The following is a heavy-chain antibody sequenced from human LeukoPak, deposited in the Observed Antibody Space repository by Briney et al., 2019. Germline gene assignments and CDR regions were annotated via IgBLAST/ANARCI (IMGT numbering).Heavy chain of an antibody. CDR2: IHTSGST. CDR3: ARGRPTVTSHPGYYFDY. D-gene: IGHD4-17*01. Sequence: PSETLSLTCTVSGGSISSYYWNWIRQPAGKGLEWIGRIHTSGSTNYNPSLKSRVTMSVDTSKNQFSLKLSSVTAADTAVYYCARGRPTVTSHPGYYFDYWGQGTLVTVSS. V-gene: IGHV4-4*07. CDR1: GGSISSYY. J-gene: IGHJ4*02.